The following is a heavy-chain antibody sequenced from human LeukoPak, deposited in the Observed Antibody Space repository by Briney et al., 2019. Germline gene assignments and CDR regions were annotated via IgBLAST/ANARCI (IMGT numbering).Heavy chain of an antibody. CDR2: INPSGGST. Sequence: GASVNVSCKSSGYTFTIYYMYWVRQAPAQGLEWMGIINPSGGSTSYAHKFHGRVTMNRDTSTRPVYMELSSMRSEDTAVYYCARDRGYSGYVYFDYWGQGTLVTVSS. J-gene: IGHJ4*02. V-gene: IGHV1-46*01. D-gene: IGHD5-12*01. CDR1: GYTFTIYY. CDR3: ARDRGYSGYVYFDY.